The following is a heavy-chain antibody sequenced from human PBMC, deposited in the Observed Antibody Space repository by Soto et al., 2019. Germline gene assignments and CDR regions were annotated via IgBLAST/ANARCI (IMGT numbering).Heavy chain of an antibody. Sequence: QVQLQESGPGLLNPSATLSLTCTVPSGSVSIGTYYWSCIRQPPGKGLEWMGFIHYSGSTNSNPSFKRRVTMSVDTSKNRCSLKLTSWNAADTAVYYCTRGGEACKNGHWGQGPLVPVS. V-gene: IGHV4-61*01. J-gene: IGHJ4*02. D-gene: IGHD2-15*01. CDR1: SGSVSIGTYY. CDR2: IHYSGST. CDR3: TRGGEACKNGH.